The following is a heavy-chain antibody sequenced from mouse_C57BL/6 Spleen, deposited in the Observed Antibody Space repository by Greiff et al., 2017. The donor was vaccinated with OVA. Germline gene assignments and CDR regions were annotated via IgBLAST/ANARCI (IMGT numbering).Heavy chain of an antibody. V-gene: IGHV5-4*01. Sequence: DVQLVESGGGLVKPGGSLKLSCAASGFTFSSYAMSWVRQTPEQRLEWVATISDGGSYTYYPANVKGRFTISTDNAKNNLYLQLSLLKSEDTAIYYCARFYYDYDDGFAYWGQGTLVTVSA. CDR2: ISDGGSYT. J-gene: IGHJ3*01. D-gene: IGHD2-4*01. CDR1: GFTFSSYA. CDR3: ARFYYDYDDGFAY.